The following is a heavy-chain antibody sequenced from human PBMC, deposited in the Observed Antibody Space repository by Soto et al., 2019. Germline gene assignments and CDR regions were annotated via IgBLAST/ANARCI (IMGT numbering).Heavy chain of an antibody. Sequence: EVLVVDSGGGLVQRGGSLRPSCAVSVSTIGGGCWMKWVRQAAGRGQEWVAIIKEDGRETYYVDSVKGRFTISRDSAKNSLYLQMNSLRVEDTAVYYCASTRGYWGQGTLVTVSS. CDR3: ASTRGY. CDR1: VSTIGGGCW. CDR2: IKEDGRET. V-gene: IGHV3-7*03. J-gene: IGHJ4*02. D-gene: IGHD3-3*01.